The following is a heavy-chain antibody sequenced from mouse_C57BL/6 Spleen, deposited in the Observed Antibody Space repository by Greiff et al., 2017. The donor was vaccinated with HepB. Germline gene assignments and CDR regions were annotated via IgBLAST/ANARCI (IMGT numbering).Heavy chain of an antibody. CDR3: ARDLPNYYGSSYGFAY. CDR2: IYPRSGNT. CDR1: GYTFTSYG. V-gene: IGHV1-81*01. D-gene: IGHD1-1*01. J-gene: IGHJ3*01. Sequence: VQLQQSGAELARPGASVKLSCKASGYTFTSYGISWVKQRTGQGLEWIGEIYPRSGNTYYNEKFKGKATLTADKSSSTAYLGLRSLTSEDSAVYFCARDLPNYYGSSYGFAYWGQGTLVTVSA.